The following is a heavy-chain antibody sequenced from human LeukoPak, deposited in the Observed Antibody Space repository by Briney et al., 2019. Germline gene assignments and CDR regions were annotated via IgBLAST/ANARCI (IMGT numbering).Heavy chain of an antibody. CDR2: ISAYNGNT. J-gene: IGHJ4*02. D-gene: IGHD1-26*01. CDR1: GYTFTSYG. Sequence: GASVKVSCKASGYTFTSYGISWVRQAPGQGLEWMGWISAYNGNTNYAQKLQGRVTMTTDTSTSTAYMELRSLRSDDTAVYYCARDDRSIVGATNFDYWGQGTLVTVSS. CDR3: ARDDRSIVGATNFDY. V-gene: IGHV1-18*01.